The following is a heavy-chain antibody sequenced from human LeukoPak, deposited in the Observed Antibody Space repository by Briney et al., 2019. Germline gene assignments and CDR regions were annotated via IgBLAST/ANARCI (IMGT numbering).Heavy chain of an antibody. D-gene: IGHD4-17*01. J-gene: IGHJ1*01. CDR2: IYYSGST. Sequence: PSETLSLTCTVSGGSISSYYWGWIRQPPGKGLEWIGYIYYSGSTNYNPSLKSRVTISVDTSKNQFSLKLSSVTAADTAVYYCARASFGDYSAEYFHYWGQGTLVTVSS. V-gene: IGHV4-59*01. CDR3: ARASFGDYSAEYFHY. CDR1: GGSISSYY.